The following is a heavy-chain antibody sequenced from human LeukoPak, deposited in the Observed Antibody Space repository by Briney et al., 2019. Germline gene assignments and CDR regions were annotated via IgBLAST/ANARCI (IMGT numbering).Heavy chain of an antibody. J-gene: IGHJ4*02. CDR1: GYTFTSYG. V-gene: IGHV1-18*01. CDR3: ARDIDIVVVVAATPGSFDY. D-gene: IGHD2-15*01. CDR2: ISAYNGNT. Sequence: GASVKVSCKASGYTFTSYGISWVRQAPGQGLEWMGWISAYNGNTNYAQKLQGRVTMTTDTSTSTAYMELRSLRSDDTAVYYCARDIDIVVVVAATPGSFDYWGQGTLVTVSS.